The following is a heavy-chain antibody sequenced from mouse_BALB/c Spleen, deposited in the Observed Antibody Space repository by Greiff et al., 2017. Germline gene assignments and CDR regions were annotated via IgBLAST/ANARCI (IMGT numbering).Heavy chain of an antibody. CDR3: VRGPYGSSGFDY. CDR1: GFSLTSYD. D-gene: IGHD1-1*01. Sequence: QVQLKESGPGLVAPSQSLSITCTVSGFSLTSYDISWIRQPPGKGLEWLGVIWTGGGTNYNSAFMSRLSISKDNSKSQVFLKMNSLQTDDTAIYYCVRGPYGSSGFDYWGQGTTLTVSS. CDR2: IWTGGGT. V-gene: IGHV2-9-2*01. J-gene: IGHJ2*01.